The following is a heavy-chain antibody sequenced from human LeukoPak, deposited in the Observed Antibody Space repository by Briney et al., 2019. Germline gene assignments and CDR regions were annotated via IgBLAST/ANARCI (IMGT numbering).Heavy chain of an antibody. V-gene: IGHV3-23*01. CDR3: ATLGGGDGY. Sequence: GGSLRLSCAASGFTFSGYTMSWVRQAPGKGLEWVSGISHSGGTTDYAASVKGRFTISRDNSRNTLYVQMNSLRVEDTAIYYCATLGGGDGYWGQGTLVTVSS. CDR1: GFTFSGYT. D-gene: IGHD3-16*01. J-gene: IGHJ4*02. CDR2: ISHSGGTT.